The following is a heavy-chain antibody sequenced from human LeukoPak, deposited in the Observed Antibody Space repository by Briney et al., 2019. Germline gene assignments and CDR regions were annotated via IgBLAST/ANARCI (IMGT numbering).Heavy chain of an antibody. J-gene: IGHJ4*02. Sequence: PGGSLRLSCAASGFTFSSYGMHWVRQAPGKGLEWVAVISYDGSNKYYADSVKGRFTISRDNSKNTLYLQMNSLRAEDTAVYYCAKDPGGELLYFDYWGQGTLVTVSS. D-gene: IGHD1-26*01. CDR1: GFTFSSYG. V-gene: IGHV3-30*18. CDR3: AKDPGGELLYFDY. CDR2: ISYDGSNK.